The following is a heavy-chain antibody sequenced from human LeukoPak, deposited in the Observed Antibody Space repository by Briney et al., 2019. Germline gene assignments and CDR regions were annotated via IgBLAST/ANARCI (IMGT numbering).Heavy chain of an antibody. CDR2: INPNSGGT. Sequence: GASVKVSCKASGYTFTGYYMHWVRQAPGQGLEWMGWINPNSGGTNYAQKFQGRVTMTRDTSISTAYTELSRLRSDDTAVYYCAITMVRGVIPPLDAFDIWGQGTMVTVSS. J-gene: IGHJ3*02. CDR1: GYTFTGYY. D-gene: IGHD3-10*01. V-gene: IGHV1-2*02. CDR3: AITMVRGVIPPLDAFDI.